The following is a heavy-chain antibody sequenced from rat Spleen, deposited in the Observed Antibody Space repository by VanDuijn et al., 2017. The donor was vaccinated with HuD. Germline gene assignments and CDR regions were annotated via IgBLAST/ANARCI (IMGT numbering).Heavy chain of an antibody. V-gene: IGHV5-31*01. Sequence: EVQLMESGRGLVQPGRSLKLSCVASGFTFNNYWMTWIRQAPGKGLEWVASITNTGRNTYYPDSVKGRFTISRDNAKNTQYLQMDSLRSEDTATYYCARHGITTVVTGYWYFDFWGPGTMVTVSS. CDR1: GFTFNNYW. CDR3: ARHGITTVVTGYWYFDF. CDR2: ITNTGRNT. D-gene: IGHD1-1*01. J-gene: IGHJ1*01.